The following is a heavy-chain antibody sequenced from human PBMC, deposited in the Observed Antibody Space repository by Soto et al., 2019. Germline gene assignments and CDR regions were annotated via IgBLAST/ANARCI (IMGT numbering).Heavy chain of an antibody. CDR2: ITSDGRSK. CDR1: GFNFSNHW. CDR3: ARESGDWPLNWFDP. V-gene: IGHV3-74*01. D-gene: IGHD2-21*02. Sequence: GGSLRLSCAASGFNFSNHWMHWVRQRPAEGLVWVSRITSDGRSKAYAESVKGRFAISRDNAKNTLYLQMNGLTAEDTAVYYCARESGDWPLNWFDPWGQGTLVTVSS. J-gene: IGHJ5*02.